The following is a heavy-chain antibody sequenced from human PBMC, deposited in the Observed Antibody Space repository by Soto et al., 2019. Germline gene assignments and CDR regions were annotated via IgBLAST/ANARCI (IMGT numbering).Heavy chain of an antibody. CDR3: ARAPGRGYCNNTSCYSFRGFYWSDP. V-gene: IGHV1-2*02. CDR1: GYTFIDYH. J-gene: IGHJ5*02. D-gene: IGHD2-2*01. CDR2: INPNSGGT. Sequence: ASVKVSCKASGYTFIDYHMHWVRQAPGQGLEWMGWINPNSGGTSYAQKFQGRVTMTSATSISTAYMELSSVTSDDTAVYYCARAPGRGYCNNTSCYSFRGFYWSDPWGQGTLVTVSS.